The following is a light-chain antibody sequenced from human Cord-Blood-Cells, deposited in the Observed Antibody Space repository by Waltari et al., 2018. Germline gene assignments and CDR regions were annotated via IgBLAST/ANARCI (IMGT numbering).Light chain of an antibody. V-gene: IGLV1-40*01. Sequence: QSVLTQPPSVSGAPGQRVTISCTGSSSNIGAGYDVHWYQQLPGTAPNLLIYGNSNRPSGVPDRCSGSKSGTSASLAVTGLQAEDEADYYCQSYDSSLSGSMVFGGGTKLTVL. CDR2: GNS. CDR1: SSNIGAGYD. CDR3: QSYDSSLSGSMV. J-gene: IGLJ2*01.